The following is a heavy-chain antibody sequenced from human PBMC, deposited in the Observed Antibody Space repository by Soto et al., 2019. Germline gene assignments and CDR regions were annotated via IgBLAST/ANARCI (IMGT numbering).Heavy chain of an antibody. CDR2: IAAYDGNT. J-gene: IGHJ4*02. Sequence: QVQLVQSGAEVKKPGASVKVSCKASGYTFTSYGLSWVRQAPGQGLEWMGWIAAYDGNTNYAQRLQGRVTMTTDTSTSTAATELRRLRSDDTAVYYCARSRYSSGWFISWGQGTLVTVSS. CDR1: GYTFTSYG. CDR3: ARSRYSSGWFIS. D-gene: IGHD6-19*01. V-gene: IGHV1-18*01.